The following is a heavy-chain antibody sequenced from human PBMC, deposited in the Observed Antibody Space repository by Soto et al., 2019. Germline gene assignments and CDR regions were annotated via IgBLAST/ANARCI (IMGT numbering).Heavy chain of an antibody. D-gene: IGHD6-13*01. CDR1: GIAFDDYV. CDR3: AKGGSAALIAPSGRDNWFDP. J-gene: IGHJ5*02. Sequence: GGSLRLSCAASGIAFDDYVMHWVRQPPGRGLEWVSGITWNGGTIRYVDSVKGRFTISRDNAENSLYLQMNSLRPEDTAVYYCAKGGSAALIAPSGRDNWFDPWGQGTQVTVSS. V-gene: IGHV3-9*01. CDR2: ITWNGGTI.